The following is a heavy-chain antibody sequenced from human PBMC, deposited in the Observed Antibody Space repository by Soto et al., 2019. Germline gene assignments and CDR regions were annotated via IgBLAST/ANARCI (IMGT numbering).Heavy chain of an antibody. D-gene: IGHD4-17*01. J-gene: IGHJ4*02. Sequence: QVHLQESGPGLVKPSETLSLTCTVSGGSINSDYWTWIRQPPGKGLAWIGNIHYSGSTNYNPSLKSRVTISVDTSKNQFSLKLSSVTAADTAVYYCARHVTTVTIVYYFDYWGQGTLVTVSS. CDR2: IHYSGST. V-gene: IGHV4-59*08. CDR3: ARHVTTVTIVYYFDY. CDR1: GGSINSDY.